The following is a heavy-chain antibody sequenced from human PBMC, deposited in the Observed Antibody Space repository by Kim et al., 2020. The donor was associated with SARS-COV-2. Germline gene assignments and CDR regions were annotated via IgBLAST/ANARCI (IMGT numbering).Heavy chain of an antibody. V-gene: IGHV4-59*08. D-gene: IGHD3-16*01. CDR2: GST. J-gene: IGHJ3*01. Sequence: GSTNYNHSLNSWVTISVDTSKNQFSLKLSSVTAADTAVYSCARRWGGAFDFWGQGTMAAVSS. CDR3: ARRWGGAFDF.